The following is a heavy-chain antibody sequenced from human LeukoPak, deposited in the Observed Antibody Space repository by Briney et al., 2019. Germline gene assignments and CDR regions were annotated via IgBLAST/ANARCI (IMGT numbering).Heavy chain of an antibody. V-gene: IGHV3-30*02. CDR2: MRYDGSKK. CDR1: GFTFSTYG. CDR3: ARVRRMSYDSSGYYLRGAFDI. D-gene: IGHD3-22*01. Sequence: GGWLRLSCAASGFTFSTYGMHWVRQAPGKGLEWVAFMRYDGSKKYYADSVKGRFTISRDNSKNTLYLQMNSLRAEDTAVYYCARVRRMSYDSSGYYLRGAFDIWGQGTMVTVSS. J-gene: IGHJ3*02.